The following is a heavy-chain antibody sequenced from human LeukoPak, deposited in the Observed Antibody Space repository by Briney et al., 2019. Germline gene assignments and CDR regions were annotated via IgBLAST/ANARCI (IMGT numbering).Heavy chain of an antibody. CDR2: IWYDGSNK. CDR3: VRAFIAPDSLLSYFFDY. D-gene: IGHD6-13*01. CDR1: GFTFSSYG. J-gene: IGHJ4*02. V-gene: IGHV3-33*01. Sequence: GGSLRLSCAASGFTFSSYGMPWVRQAPGKGLEWVAVIWYDGSNKYYADSVKGRFTISRDNSKNTLYLQMNSLRAEDTAVYYCVRAFIAPDSLLSYFFDYWGQGTLVTVSS.